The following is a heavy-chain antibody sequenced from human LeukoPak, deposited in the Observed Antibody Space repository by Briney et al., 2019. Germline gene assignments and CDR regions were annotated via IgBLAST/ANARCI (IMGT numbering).Heavy chain of an antibody. J-gene: IGHJ6*03. CDR2: INHSGST. D-gene: IGHD1-26*01. Sequence: SETLSLTCAVYGGSFSGYYWSWIRQPPGKGLEWIGEINHSGSTNYNPSLKSRVTISVDTSKNQFSLKLSSVTAADTAVYYCAKGGVRWELLEGIRRHMDVWGKGTTVTVSS. V-gene: IGHV4-34*01. CDR3: AKGGVRWELLEGIRRHMDV. CDR1: GGSFSGYY.